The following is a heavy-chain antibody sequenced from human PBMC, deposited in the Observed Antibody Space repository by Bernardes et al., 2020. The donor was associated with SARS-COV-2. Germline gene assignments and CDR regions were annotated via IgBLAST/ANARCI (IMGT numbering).Heavy chain of an antibody. CDR2: MYSGGST. J-gene: IGHJ6*02. CDR1: GLTVSDNY. CDR3: ASVMATWDRGLFSNTYYFYGLDA. Sequence: GGSLRLSCAASGLTVSDNYMTWVRQAPGKWLEWVALMYSGGSTYYADSVKGRFTVSRDNSKNTLYLQMDRLRAEDTAIYYCASVMATWDRGLFSNTYYFYGLDAWGQGTTVTVS. V-gene: IGHV3-66*01. D-gene: IGHD3-10*01.